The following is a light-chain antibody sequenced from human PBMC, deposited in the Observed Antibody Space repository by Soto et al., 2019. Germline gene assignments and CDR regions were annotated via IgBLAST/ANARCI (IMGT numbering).Light chain of an antibody. V-gene: IGKV3-11*01. CDR2: DAS. CDR3: QQGSNWPLT. J-gene: IGKJ4*01. CDR1: QSVSSY. Sequence: EIVLTQSPATLSLSPGERATLSCRASQSVSSYLSWYQQKPGQGPRLLIDDASTRANGIPARFSGSGYGTDFTLTISSLEPEDFAVYYCQQGSNWPLTFGGGTKVEI.